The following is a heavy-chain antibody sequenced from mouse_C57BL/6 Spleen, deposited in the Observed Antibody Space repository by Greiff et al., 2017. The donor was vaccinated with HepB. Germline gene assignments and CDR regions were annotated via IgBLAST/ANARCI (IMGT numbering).Heavy chain of an antibody. CDR3: AREYYDSWFAY. CDR1: GYTFTSYW. J-gene: IGHJ3*01. CDR2: IDPSDSET. V-gene: IGHV1-52*01. D-gene: IGHD2-4*01. Sequence: QVQLQQPGAELVRPGSSVKLSCKASGYTFTSYWMHWVKQRPIQGLEWIGNIDPSDSETHYNQKFKDKATLTVDKSSSTAYMQLSSLTSEDSAVYYCAREYYDSWFAYWGQGTLVTVSA.